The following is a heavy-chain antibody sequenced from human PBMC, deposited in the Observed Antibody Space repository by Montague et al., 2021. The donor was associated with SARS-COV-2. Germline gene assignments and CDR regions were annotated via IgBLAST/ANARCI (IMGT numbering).Heavy chain of an antibody. Sequence: SLRLSCAASGFTFSYYPMSWVRQAPGKGLEWVATISSTGVTTYYXDSVKGRFTISRDNSKNTLSLQMNSLRAGDTAVCFCASRIVNSRWSLEYWGQGTLVTVSS. CDR2: ISSTGVTT. V-gene: IGHV3-23*01. D-gene: IGHD6-13*01. CDR3: ASRIVNSRWSLEY. J-gene: IGHJ4*02. CDR1: GFTFSYYP.